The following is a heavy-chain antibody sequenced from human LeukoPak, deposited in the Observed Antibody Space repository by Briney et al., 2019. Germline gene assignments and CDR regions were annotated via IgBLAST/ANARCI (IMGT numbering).Heavy chain of an antibody. CDR2: ISSSSSYI. CDR3: ARSGLYYDSSGYPVYFDY. J-gene: IGHJ4*02. CDR1: GFTFSSYS. D-gene: IGHD3-22*01. V-gene: IGHV3-21*01. Sequence: GGSLRLSCAASGFTFSSYSMNWVRQAPGKGLEWVSSISSSSSYIYYADSVKGRFTISRDNAKNSLYLQMNSLRAEDTAVYYCARSGLYYDSSGYPVYFDYWGQGTLVTASS.